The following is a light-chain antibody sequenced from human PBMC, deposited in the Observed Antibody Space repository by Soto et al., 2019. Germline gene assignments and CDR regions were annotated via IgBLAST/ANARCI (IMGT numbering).Light chain of an antibody. Sequence: QSALTQPASVSGSPGQSITISCTGTSSDIGNYDFVSWYQQVPGTAPKAMIYEVSSRPSGVSNRFSGSKSGNTASLTISGLQPEDEGDYYCSAYTARSTLVFGGGTKVTVL. J-gene: IGLJ3*02. CDR2: EVS. CDR3: SAYTARSTLV. CDR1: SSDIGNYDF. V-gene: IGLV2-14*01.